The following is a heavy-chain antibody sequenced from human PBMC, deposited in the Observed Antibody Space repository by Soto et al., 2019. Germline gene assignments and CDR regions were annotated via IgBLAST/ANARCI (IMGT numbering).Heavy chain of an antibody. Sequence: PSEDLSLNCNCSGCSIQRDPNLWGWIRHPPGKGLEWIGGVYFSGSTTYNPSLKSRVTISVDASRNQFSLKLTSVTAADTALYYCARRYSGSYWFDPWGQGTLVTVSS. CDR3: ARRYSGSYWFDP. J-gene: IGHJ5*02. D-gene: IGHD5-12*01. CDR2: VYFSGST. CDR1: GCSIQRDPNL. V-gene: IGHV4-39*01.